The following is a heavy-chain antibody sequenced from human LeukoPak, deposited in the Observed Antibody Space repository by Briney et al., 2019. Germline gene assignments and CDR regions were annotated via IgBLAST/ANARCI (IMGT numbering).Heavy chain of an antibody. CDR1: GFTVSGNY. J-gene: IGHJ4*02. D-gene: IGHD1-26*01. CDR2: IYSGGST. V-gene: IGHV3-66*01. CDR3: ARGPQGKSGSPPYYFDY. Sequence: GGSLRLSCAASGFTVSGNYMNWVRQAPGKGLEWVSVIYSGGSTYYTDSVKGRFTISRDNSKNTLYLQMNSLRAEDTAVYYCARGPQGKSGSPPYYFDYWGQGTLVTVSS.